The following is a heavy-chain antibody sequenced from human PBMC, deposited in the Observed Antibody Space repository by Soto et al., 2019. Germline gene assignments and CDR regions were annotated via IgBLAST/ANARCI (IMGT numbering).Heavy chain of an antibody. CDR1: GFSFSSYA. CDR3: ARAKNYYDSIGRCYFDL. CDR2: ISYGGSDE. Sequence: QVQLVESGGGVVQPGRSLRLSCAATGFSFSSYAMHWVRQAPGKGLEWVAVISYGGSDEYYADSVKGRFTISRDNSKNTLYLHMDSLSGEDTAMYYCARAKNYYDSIGRCYFDLWVRGTLVTVSS. V-gene: IGHV3-30-3*01. D-gene: IGHD3-22*01. J-gene: IGHJ2*01.